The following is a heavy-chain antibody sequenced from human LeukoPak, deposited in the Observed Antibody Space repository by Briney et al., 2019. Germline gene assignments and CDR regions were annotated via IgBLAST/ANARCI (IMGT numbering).Heavy chain of an antibody. Sequence: GGSLRLSCAASGFTFSRYAMSWVRQAPGKGLEWVSAISGSGGSTYYADSVKGRFTISRDNSKNTLYMQMKSLRVEDTAVYYCAKDITMVRGASFDYWGQGTLVTVSS. CDR2: ISGSGGST. CDR1: GFTFSRYA. D-gene: IGHD3-10*01. V-gene: IGHV3-23*01. CDR3: AKDITMVRGASFDY. J-gene: IGHJ4*02.